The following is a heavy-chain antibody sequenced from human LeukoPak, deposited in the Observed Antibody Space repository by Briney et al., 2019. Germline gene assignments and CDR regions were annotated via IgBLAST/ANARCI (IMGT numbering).Heavy chain of an antibody. J-gene: IGHJ5*02. D-gene: IGHD5-12*01. CDR1: GGAVSSSA. V-gene: IGHV1-69*06. CDR2: FLLNFNTA. Sequence: GASVKVSCKASGGAVSSSALSWVRQAPGRGLEWIGGFLLNFNTAEYAQNFQGRLTITADRATKTFYMELSSLRSDDTAVYYCARGVRSGYDYLSWLDPWGQGTLVTVSS. CDR3: ARGVRSGYDYLSWLDP.